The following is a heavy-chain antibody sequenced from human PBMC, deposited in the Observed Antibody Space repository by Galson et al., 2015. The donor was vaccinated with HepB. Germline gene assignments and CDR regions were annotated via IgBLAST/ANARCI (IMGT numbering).Heavy chain of an antibody. V-gene: IGHV3-66*02. CDR3: VRLEVGGFRGGSESFDY. D-gene: IGHD3-22*01. CDR1: GFTVSLHY. CDR2: ISGAGTT. J-gene: IGHJ4*02. Sequence: SLRLSCAVSGFTVSLHYMSWVRQAPGKGLEWVSAISGAGTTNYADSVKGRFTVSRDNSISTVYLQVNSLRTEDTAFYYCVRLEVGGFRGGSESFDYWGRGTLVTVSS.